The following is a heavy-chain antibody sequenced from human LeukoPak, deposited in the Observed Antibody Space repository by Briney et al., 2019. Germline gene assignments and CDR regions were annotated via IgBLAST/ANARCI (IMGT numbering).Heavy chain of an antibody. V-gene: IGHV3-23*01. CDR2: ISGSCGST. Sequence: GGSLRLSCAASGFTFSSYAMSGVRQAPGKGLEGVSAISGSCGSTYYADSVKGRFTISRDNSKNTLYLQMNSLRAEDTAVYYCAKDTTTVTTPTDYWGQGTLVTVSS. CDR1: GFTFSSYA. CDR3: AKDTTTVTTPTDY. D-gene: IGHD4-23*01. J-gene: IGHJ4*02.